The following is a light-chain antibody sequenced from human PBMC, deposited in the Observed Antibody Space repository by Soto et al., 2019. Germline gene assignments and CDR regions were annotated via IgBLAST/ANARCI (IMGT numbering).Light chain of an antibody. V-gene: IGLV3-21*04. Sequence: SYELTQPPSLSVAPGKTARITCGGNNIGSKSVHWYQQKPGQAPVLVIYYDSDRPSGIPERFSGSNSGNTATLTISRVEAGDEADYYCQVWDSSSDLHVVSGGGTKLTVL. CDR3: QVWDSSSDLHVV. CDR1: NIGSKS. CDR2: YDS. J-gene: IGLJ2*01.